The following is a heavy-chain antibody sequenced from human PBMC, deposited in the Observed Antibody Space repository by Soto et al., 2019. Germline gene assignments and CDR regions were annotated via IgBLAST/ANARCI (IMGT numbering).Heavy chain of an antibody. CDR1: GFTFSTYA. J-gene: IGHJ3*01. V-gene: IGHV3-23*01. CDR3: AYPRGDGVSDANYF. Sequence: PGGSLRLSCAASGFTFSTYAMSWVRQAPGKGLEWVSAISGSAEITYYADSVKGRFTISRDNSINMLYLQMNSLRTEDTAVYYCAYPRGDGVSDANYFWGQGAMVTVSS. CDR2: ISGSAEIT. D-gene: IGHD4-17*01.